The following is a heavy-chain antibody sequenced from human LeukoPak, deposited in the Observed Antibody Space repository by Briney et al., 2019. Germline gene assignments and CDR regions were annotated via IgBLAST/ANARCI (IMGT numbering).Heavy chain of an antibody. CDR1: GYTFISYD. D-gene: IGHD3-22*01. CDR3: ARSGSYCDNLFDY. J-gene: IGHJ4*02. CDR2: ISAYNGNT. V-gene: IGHV1-18*01. Sequence: GASVKVSCKASGYTFISYDISWVQQAPGQGLEWMGWISAYNGNTNYAQKLQGRVTMTTDTSTSTVYMEVRSLRSDDTAVYYCARSGSYCDNLFDYWGQGTLVTVSS.